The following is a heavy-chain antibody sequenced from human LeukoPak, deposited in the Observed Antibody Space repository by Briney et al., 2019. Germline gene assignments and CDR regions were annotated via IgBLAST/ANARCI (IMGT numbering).Heavy chain of an antibody. Sequence: PGGSLRLSCAASGFTFDDYAMHWVRQAPGKGLEWVSGISWNSGSIGYADSVKGRFTISRDNAKNSLYLQMNSLRAEDTALYYCAKDIADSGYPLGAFDIWGQGTMVTVSS. J-gene: IGHJ3*02. V-gene: IGHV3-9*01. CDR1: GFTFDDYA. D-gene: IGHD5-12*01. CDR3: AKDIADSGYPLGAFDI. CDR2: ISWNSGSI.